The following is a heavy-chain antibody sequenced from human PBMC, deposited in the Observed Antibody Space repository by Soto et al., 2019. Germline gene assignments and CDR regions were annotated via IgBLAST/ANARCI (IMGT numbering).Heavy chain of an antibody. CDR1: GFTFSSYA. CDR2: ISDDGSSK. V-gene: IGHV3-30-3*01. CDR3: AAIGSCSGGRCYDWFDP. J-gene: IGHJ5*02. D-gene: IGHD2-15*01. Sequence: QVQLVESGGGVVQPGRSLRLSCAASGFTFSSYAMHWVRQAPGKGLEWVAVISDDGSSKYYADSVKGRFTISRDNSKNTLFLQMNTLRTEDTAVYYCAAIGSCSGGRCYDWFDPWGQGTLVTVSS.